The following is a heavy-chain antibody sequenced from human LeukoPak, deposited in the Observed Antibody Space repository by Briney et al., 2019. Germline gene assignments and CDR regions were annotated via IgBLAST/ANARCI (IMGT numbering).Heavy chain of an antibody. CDR2: INTNTGNP. Sequence: ASVKVSCKASGYSFSSYVMNWVRQAPGQGLEWMGWINTNTGNPTYAQGFTGRFVFSLDTSVSTAYLQISSLKAEDTAVYYCARTRSGGVVTDIGYWGQGTLVTVSS. J-gene: IGHJ4*02. V-gene: IGHV7-4-1*02. CDR3: ARTRSGGVVTDIGY. CDR1: GYSFSSYV. D-gene: IGHD2-21*02.